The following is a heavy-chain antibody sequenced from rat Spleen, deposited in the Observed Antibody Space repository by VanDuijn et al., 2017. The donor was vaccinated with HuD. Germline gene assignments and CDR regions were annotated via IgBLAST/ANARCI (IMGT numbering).Heavy chain of an antibody. V-gene: IGHV5-58*01. CDR1: GFTFSSYW. D-gene: IGHD1-9*01. Sequence: EVQLVESGGGLVQPGRSLRLSCVASGFTFSSYWIYWIRQAPGEGLEWVSSISPDGGSTYYPDSVKGRFTISRDNAENTVYLQMHSLRSEDTATYYCARRMGITTRPYYVMDAWGQGASVTVSS. J-gene: IGHJ4*01. CDR3: ARRMGITTRPYYVMDA. CDR2: ISPDGGST.